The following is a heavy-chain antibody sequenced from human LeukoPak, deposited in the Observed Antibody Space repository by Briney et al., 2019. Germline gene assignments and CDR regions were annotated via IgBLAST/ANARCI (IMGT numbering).Heavy chain of an antibody. Sequence: GGSLRLSCTASGFTFGDYAMSWIRQAPGKGLEWVGRIKSKTDGGTTDYAAPVKGRFTISRDDSKNTLYLQMNSLKTEDTAVYYCTTDDYYYDSSGYYYVDYWGQGTLVTVSS. J-gene: IGHJ4*02. V-gene: IGHV3-15*01. D-gene: IGHD3-22*01. CDR3: TTDDYYYDSSGYYYVDY. CDR2: IKSKTDGGTT. CDR1: GFTFGDYA.